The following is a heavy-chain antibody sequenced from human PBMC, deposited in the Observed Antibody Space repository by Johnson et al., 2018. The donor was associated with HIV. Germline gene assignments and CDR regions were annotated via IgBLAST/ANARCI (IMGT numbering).Heavy chain of an antibody. CDR2: INWNAGRT. Sequence: MKWVRQTPGMGLEWVSAINWNAGRTGYTDSVKGRFTICRDNAKNSLYVEMNRLRAEDTALYYCAKVAVATAAGGVALDIWGPGTMVTVSA. D-gene: IGHD6-13*01. J-gene: IGHJ3*02. V-gene: IGHV3-20*03. CDR3: AKVAVATAAGGVALDI.